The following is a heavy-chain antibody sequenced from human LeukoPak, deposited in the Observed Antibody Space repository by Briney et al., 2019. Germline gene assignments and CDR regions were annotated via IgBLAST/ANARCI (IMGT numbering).Heavy chain of an antibody. Sequence: PGGSLRLSCAASGFTFSSYAMSWVCQAPGKGLEWVSAISGSGGSTYYADSVKGRFTISRDNSKNTLYLQMNSLRAEDTAVYYCAKALERWLQSDAFDIWGQGTMVTVSS. CDR3: AKALERWLQSDAFDI. D-gene: IGHD5-24*01. CDR2: ISGSGGST. V-gene: IGHV3-23*01. J-gene: IGHJ3*02. CDR1: GFTFSSYA.